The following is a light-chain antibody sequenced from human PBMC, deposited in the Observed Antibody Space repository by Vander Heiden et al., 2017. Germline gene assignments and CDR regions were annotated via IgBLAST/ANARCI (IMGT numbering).Light chain of an antibody. Sequence: QSALPHPPHASGSPGQSVATSATGGSSDVGGYNYDAWYQQHPGKAPNLLIYEASKRPAGVTDRFSGSKSGNTAALIVSGLQAEEEADYYCSSYAGSTNLVFGGGTKLTVL. J-gene: IGLJ2*01. V-gene: IGLV2-8*01. CDR2: EAS. CDR3: SSYAGSTNLV. CDR1: SSDVGGYNY.